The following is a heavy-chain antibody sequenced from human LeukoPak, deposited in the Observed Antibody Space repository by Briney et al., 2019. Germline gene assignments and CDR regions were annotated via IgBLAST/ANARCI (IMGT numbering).Heavy chain of an antibody. CDR2: IYYSGST. J-gene: IGHJ4*02. Sequence: SETLSLTCTVSGGSISSYYWSWIRQPPGKGLEWIGYIYYSGSTNYNPSLKCRVTISVDTSKNQFSLKLSSVTAADTAVYYCASQRYYDSSGYPSLIYYFDYWGQGTLVTVSS. D-gene: IGHD3-22*01. CDR3: ASQRYYDSSGYPSLIYYFDY. CDR1: GGSISSYY. V-gene: IGHV4-59*01.